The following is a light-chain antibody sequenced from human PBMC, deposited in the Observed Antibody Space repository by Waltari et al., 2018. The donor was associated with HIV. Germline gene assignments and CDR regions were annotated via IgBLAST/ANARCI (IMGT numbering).Light chain of an antibody. Sequence: QSALTQPASVSASPGQSITISCTGTSSHVGAYDYDHWYQYHPGKAPKLMISEVSSRPSWVSNRFSGSKSGNTASLTISGLQAEDEADYYCCSYTSSGTLVFGGGTKLTVL. CDR3: CSYTSSGTLV. V-gene: IGLV2-14*01. CDR2: EVS. CDR1: SSHVGAYDY. J-gene: IGLJ2*01.